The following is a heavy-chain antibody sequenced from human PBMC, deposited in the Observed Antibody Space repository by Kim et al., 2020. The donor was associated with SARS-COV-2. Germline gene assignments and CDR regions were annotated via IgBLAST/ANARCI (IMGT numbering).Heavy chain of an antibody. D-gene: IGHD3-9*01. V-gene: IGHV3-7*03. CDR1: GFTFSSHW. Sequence: GGSLRLSCVASGFTFSSHWMSWVRQAPGRGLEWVANIQPNGNEKNYVGSVKGRFTISRDNAKNSLYLQMNSLRAEDTAVYYCARDLTDVLTGYLFDYWGQGTLVTVSS. J-gene: IGHJ4*02. CDR3: ARDLTDVLTGYLFDY. CDR2: IQPNGNEK.